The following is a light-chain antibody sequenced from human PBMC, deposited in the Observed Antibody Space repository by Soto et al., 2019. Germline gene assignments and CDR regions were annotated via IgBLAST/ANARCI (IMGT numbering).Light chain of an antibody. Sequence: EIVLTQSPATLSLSPGERATLSCRASQSIGTSLDWYQQKPGQVPRLLIFDAIDRATGMPARFSGSGSGTDFTLTISNLEPDDFAVYYCQQRSQWPLTFGGGTKVEIK. V-gene: IGKV3-11*01. CDR2: DAI. J-gene: IGKJ4*01. CDR3: QQRSQWPLT. CDR1: QSIGTS.